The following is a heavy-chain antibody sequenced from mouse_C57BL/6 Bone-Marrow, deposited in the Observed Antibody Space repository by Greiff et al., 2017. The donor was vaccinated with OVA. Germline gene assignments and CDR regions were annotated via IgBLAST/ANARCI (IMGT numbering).Heavy chain of an antibody. CDR3: TDRWLPY. D-gene: IGHD2-2*01. CDR1: GFTFSNYW. J-gene: IGHJ2*01. Sequence: EVKVEESGGGLVQPGGSMKLSCVASGFTFSNYWMNWVRQSPETGLEWVAQIRLKSDNYATHYAESVKGRFTISRDDSKSRVYLQMNNLRAEDTGIDYCTDRWLPYWGQGTTLTVSA. V-gene: IGHV6-3*01. CDR2: IRLKSDNYAT.